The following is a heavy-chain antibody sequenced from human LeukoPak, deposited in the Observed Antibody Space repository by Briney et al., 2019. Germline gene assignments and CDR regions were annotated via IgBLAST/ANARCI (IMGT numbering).Heavy chain of an antibody. CDR3: ARKKYSSTWADAFDI. CDR2: ISSSSSPI. CDR1: GFTSSSYS. J-gene: IGHJ3*02. Sequence: PRGCLRLSCAASGFTSSSYSMHWARQASCKGLECVSYISSSSSPISYADSVKGRFTISRYNAKNSLYLQMNSLRDEDTAVYYCARKKYSSTWADAFDIWGQGTMVTVS. V-gene: IGHV3-48*02. D-gene: IGHD6-13*01.